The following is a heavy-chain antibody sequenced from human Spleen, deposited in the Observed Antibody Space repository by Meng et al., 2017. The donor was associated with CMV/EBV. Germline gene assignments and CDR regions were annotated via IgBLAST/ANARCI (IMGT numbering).Heavy chain of an antibody. CDR2: ISSDGRST. CDR3: ASEYSTSSLDY. J-gene: IGHJ4*02. CDR1: GFTFSSYA. V-gene: IGHV3-74*01. Sequence: GGSLRLSCAASGFTFSSYAMNWVRQAPGKGLEWVSRISSDGRSTRYADSVKGRFTISRDNAKNTLYVQMNSLRAEDTAVYYCASEYSTSSLDYWGQGTLVTVSS. D-gene: IGHD6-6*01.